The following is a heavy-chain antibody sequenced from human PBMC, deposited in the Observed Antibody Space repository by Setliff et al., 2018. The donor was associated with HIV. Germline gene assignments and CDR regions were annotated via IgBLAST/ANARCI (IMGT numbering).Heavy chain of an antibody. CDR2: IHHSGST. CDR1: GGSIISSDFY. Sequence: SETLSLTCTVSGGSIISSDFYWRWIRQHPGKALEWIGDIHHSGSTFYNPSLQSRLTISIDTSKSQFSLRLSSVTAADTAVYYCASGWVRQSRTSGGVIVLPPFDYWGQGTLVTVSS. V-gene: IGHV4-31*03. CDR3: ASGWVRQSRTSGGVIVLPPFDY. J-gene: IGHJ4*02. D-gene: IGHD3-16*02.